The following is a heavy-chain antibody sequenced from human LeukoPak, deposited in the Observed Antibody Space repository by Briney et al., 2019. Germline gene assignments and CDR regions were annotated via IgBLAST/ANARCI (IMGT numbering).Heavy chain of an antibody. Sequence: GSLRLSCAASGFTFSSHWMHWVRQAPGKGLVWVSRINSDGSSISYADSAKGRFTISRDNAKNSLYLQMNSLRVEDTAVYYCAKEGRSLQTYWGQGTLVTVSS. J-gene: IGHJ4*02. CDR1: GFTFSSHW. D-gene: IGHD5-24*01. CDR2: INSDGSSI. CDR3: AKEGRSLQTY. V-gene: IGHV3-74*01.